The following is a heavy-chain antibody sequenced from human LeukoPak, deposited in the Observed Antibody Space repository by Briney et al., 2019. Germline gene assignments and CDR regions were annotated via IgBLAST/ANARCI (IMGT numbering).Heavy chain of an antibody. CDR2: INPNDGDT. J-gene: IGHJ4*02. Sequence: EASVKVSCKASGYTFTDYYMHWVRQAPWQGFEWMGWINPNDGDTNYAQKFQGRVTMTRDTSISTAHMEVSRLRSDDTAVYYCARANFLYCSSTTCLFDYWGQGTLVTVSS. D-gene: IGHD2-2*01. CDR1: GYTFTDYY. V-gene: IGHV1-2*02. CDR3: ARANFLYCSSTTCLFDY.